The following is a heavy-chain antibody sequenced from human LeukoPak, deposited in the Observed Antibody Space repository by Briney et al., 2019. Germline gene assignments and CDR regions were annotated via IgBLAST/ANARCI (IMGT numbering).Heavy chain of an antibody. CDR1: GFTFSSYS. D-gene: IGHD5-12*01. J-gene: IGHJ6*03. CDR3: ARPGYSGYDFYGYYYYYYMDV. V-gene: IGHV3-21*01. CDR2: ISSSSSYI. Sequence: GGSLRLSCAASGFTFSSYSMNWVRQAPGKGLEWVSSISSSSSYIYYADSVKGRFTISRDNAKNSLYLQMNSLRAEDTAVYYCARPGYSGYDFYGYYYYYYMDVWGKGTTVTISS.